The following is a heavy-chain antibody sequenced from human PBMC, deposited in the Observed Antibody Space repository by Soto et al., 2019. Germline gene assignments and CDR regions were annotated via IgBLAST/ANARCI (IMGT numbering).Heavy chain of an antibody. J-gene: IGHJ4*02. CDR3: ARDQPGIAVAGNFDY. Sequence: GASVKVSCTASGYTFTSYGISWVRQAPGQGLEWMGWISAYNGNTNYAQKLQGRVTMTTDTSTSTAYMELRSLRSDDTAVYYCARDQPGIAVAGNFDYWGQGTLVTVSS. CDR1: GYTFTSYG. D-gene: IGHD6-19*01. CDR2: ISAYNGNT. V-gene: IGHV1-18*01.